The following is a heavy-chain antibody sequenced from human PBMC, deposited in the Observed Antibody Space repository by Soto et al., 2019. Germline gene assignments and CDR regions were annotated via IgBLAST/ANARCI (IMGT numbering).Heavy chain of an antibody. CDR3: AAGLRYFDWLPYYYYGMDV. V-gene: IGHV1-58*01. CDR1: GFTFTSSA. Sequence: SVKVSCKASGFTFTSSAVQWVRQARGQRLEWIGWIVVGSGNTNYAQKFQERVTITRDMSTSTAYMELSSLRSEDTAVYYCAAGLRYFDWLPYYYYGMDVWGQGTTVTVSS. CDR2: IVVGSGNT. J-gene: IGHJ6*02. D-gene: IGHD3-9*01.